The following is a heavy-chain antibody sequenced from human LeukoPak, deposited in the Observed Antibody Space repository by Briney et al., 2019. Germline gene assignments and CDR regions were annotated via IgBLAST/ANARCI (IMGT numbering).Heavy chain of an antibody. Sequence: ASVKVSCKASGYTFTSYYMHWVRQAPGQGLEWMGIINPSGGSTSYAQKFQGRVTMTRDTSASTVYMELSSLRSEDTAVYYCARVTSSGTLFDYRGQGTLVTVSS. V-gene: IGHV1-46*01. D-gene: IGHD6-19*01. CDR3: ARVTSSGTLFDY. CDR1: GYTFTSYY. J-gene: IGHJ4*02. CDR2: INPSGGST.